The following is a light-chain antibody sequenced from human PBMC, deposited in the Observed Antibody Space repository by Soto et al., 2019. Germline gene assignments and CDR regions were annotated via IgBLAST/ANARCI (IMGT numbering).Light chain of an antibody. CDR1: SSDVGGYNY. CDR2: EVS. CDR3: SSYTSSSTLV. V-gene: IGLV2-14*01. Sequence: QSALTQPASVSGSPGQSIIISSTGTSSDVGGYNYVSWYQQHPGKAPKLMIYEVSNRPSGVSNRFSGSKSGNTASLTISGLQAEDEADYYCSSYTSSSTLVFGTGTKVTVL. J-gene: IGLJ1*01.